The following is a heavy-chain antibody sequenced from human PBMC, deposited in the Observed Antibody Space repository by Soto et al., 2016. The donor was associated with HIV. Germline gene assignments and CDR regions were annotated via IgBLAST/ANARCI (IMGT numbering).Heavy chain of an antibody. CDR1: GFAFNTYS. V-gene: IGHV3-48*04. J-gene: IGHJ6*01. CDR2: ISSSSSTI. D-gene: IGHD6-13*01. CDR3: ARDPRSSSWYEYYGMDV. Sequence: EVQLVESGGDLVQPGGSLRLSCVASGFAFNTYSMNWVRQAPGKGLEWVSYISSSSSTIYYADSVKGRITISRDNAKNSLYLQMYSLRAEDTAVYYCARDPRSSSWYEYYGMDVWGQGPRSPSP.